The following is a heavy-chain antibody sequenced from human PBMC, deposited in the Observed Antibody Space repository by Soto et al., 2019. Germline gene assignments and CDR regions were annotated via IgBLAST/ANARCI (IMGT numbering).Heavy chain of an antibody. V-gene: IGHV3-21*01. Sequence: GGSLRISCAASGFTFRSYSMNWFRQAPGKGLEWVSSISSSSSYIYYADSVKGRFTIPRDNAKNSLYLHMTSLRAEDKAVYYPAGPGRYYFHYTAFWGKGTTVPVSS. CDR1: GFTFRSYS. CDR2: ISSSSSYI. J-gene: IGHJ6*03. CDR3: AGPGRYYFHYTAF.